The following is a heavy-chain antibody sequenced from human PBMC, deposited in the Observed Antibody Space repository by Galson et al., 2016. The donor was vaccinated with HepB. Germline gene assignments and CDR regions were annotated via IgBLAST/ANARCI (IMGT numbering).Heavy chain of an antibody. Sequence: SLRLSCAASGFSFSNYGMSWVRQAPGKRLEWVSSITATGGSTYIADSVKGRFTISRDNAKNSLYLQTNSLRDEDTAVYYCARDVRGSEDYWGQGTLVTVSS. CDR3: ARDVRGSEDY. CDR2: ITATGGST. CDR1: GFSFSNYG. J-gene: IGHJ4*02. V-gene: IGHV3-23*01. D-gene: IGHD1-26*01.